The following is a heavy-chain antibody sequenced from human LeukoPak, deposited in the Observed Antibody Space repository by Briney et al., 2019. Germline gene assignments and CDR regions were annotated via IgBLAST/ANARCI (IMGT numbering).Heavy chain of an antibody. CDR2: ISYDGSNK. J-gene: IGHJ4*02. V-gene: IGHV3-30*18. CDR1: GFTFSSYG. CDR3: AKDTDDSSAQGADY. D-gene: IGHD3-22*01. Sequence: GGSLRLSCAASGFTFSSYGMHWVRQAPGKGLEWVAVISYDGSNKYYADSVKGRFTISRDNSKNTLYLQMNSLGAEDTAVYYCAKDTDDSSAQGADYWGQGTLVTVSS.